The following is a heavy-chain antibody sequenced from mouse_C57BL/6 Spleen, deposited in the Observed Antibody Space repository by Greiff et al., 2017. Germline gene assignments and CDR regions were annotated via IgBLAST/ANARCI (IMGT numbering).Heavy chain of an antibody. CDR1: GYTFTSYW. D-gene: IGHD2-4*01. V-gene: IGHV1-53*01. CDR3: ARLGVYYDYDVAY. J-gene: IGHJ3*01. CDR2: INPSNGGT. Sequence: QVQLQQPGTELVKPGASVKLSCKASGYTFTSYWMHWVKQRPGQGLEWIGNINPSNGGTNYNEKFKSKATLTVDKSSSTAYVQLSSLTSEDSAVYYGARLGVYYDYDVAYWGQGTLVTVSA.